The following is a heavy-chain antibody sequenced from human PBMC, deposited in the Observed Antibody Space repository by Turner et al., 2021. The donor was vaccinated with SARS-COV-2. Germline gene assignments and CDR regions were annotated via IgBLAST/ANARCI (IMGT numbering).Heavy chain of an antibody. J-gene: IGHJ5*02. V-gene: IGHV4-39*01. D-gene: IGHD3-10*01. CDR3: ARRSEGYYGSGSHWFDP. CDR1: GGSISSSPYY. CDR2: IYYSGRT. Sequence: QLQLQESGPGLVKPSETLSLTCTVSGGSISSSPYYWGWIRQPPGKGLEWIGSIYYSGRTYYNPSLKSRVTISVDTSKNQFSLKLSSVTAADTAVYYCARRSEGYYGSGSHWFDPWGQGTLVTVSS.